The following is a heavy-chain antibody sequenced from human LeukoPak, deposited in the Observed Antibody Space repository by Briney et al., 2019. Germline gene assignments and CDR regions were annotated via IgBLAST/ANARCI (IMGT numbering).Heavy chain of an antibody. CDR2: ISGSGGST. D-gene: IGHD2-2*01. CDR1: GFTFSSYA. Sequence: GGSLRLSCAASGFTFSSYAMSWVRQASGKGLEWVSAISGSGGSTYYADSVKGRFTISRDNSKNTLYLQMNSLRAEDTAVYYCAKDTSPLYYYHGMDVWGQGTTVTVSS. CDR3: AKDTSPLYYYHGMDV. V-gene: IGHV3-23*01. J-gene: IGHJ6*02.